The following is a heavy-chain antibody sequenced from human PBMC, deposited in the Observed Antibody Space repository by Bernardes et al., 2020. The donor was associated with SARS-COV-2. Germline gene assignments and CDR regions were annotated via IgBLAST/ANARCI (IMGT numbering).Heavy chain of an antibody. J-gene: IGHJ4*02. CDR2: ISGSGGST. CDR1: GFTFSSYD. CDR3: AIQVHIVVVVAVDY. V-gene: IGHV3-23*01. Sequence: GGSLRLSCAASGFTFSSYDMSWVRQAPGKGLEWVSAISGSGGSTYYADSVKSRFTISRDNSKNTLYLQMNSLRAEDTAVYYCAIQVHIVVVVAVDYWGQGTLVTVSS. D-gene: IGHD2-15*01.